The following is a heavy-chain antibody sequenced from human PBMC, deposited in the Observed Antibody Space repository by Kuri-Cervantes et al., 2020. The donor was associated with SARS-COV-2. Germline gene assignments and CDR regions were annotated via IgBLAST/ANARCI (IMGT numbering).Heavy chain of an antibody. CDR1: GYTFTSYD. CDR3: ATHAAIFGVVLPDY. CDR2: MNPNSGNT. V-gene: IGHV1-8*03. D-gene: IGHD3-3*01. Sequence: ASVKVSCKASGYTFTSYDINWVRQAAGQGLEWMGWMNPNSGNTGYAQKFQGRVTITRNTSISTAYMNLSSLRSEDTAVYYCATHAAIFGVVLPDYWGQGTLVTVSS. J-gene: IGHJ4*02.